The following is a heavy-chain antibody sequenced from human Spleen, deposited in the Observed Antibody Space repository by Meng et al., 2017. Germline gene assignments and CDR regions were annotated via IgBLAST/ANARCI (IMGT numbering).Heavy chain of an antibody. D-gene: IGHD2-2*01. CDR2: ISSIGTTI. CDR1: GFTFSNAW. Sequence: GGSLRLSCAASGFTFSNAWMSWIRQAPGKGLEWVSYISSIGTTIHYADSVKGRFTIARGNSKNLLFLQMNSLRAEDTAVYYCARGGLGYCSSTSCSPPDHWGQGTLVTVSS. CDR3: ARGGLGYCSSTSCSPPDH. J-gene: IGHJ4*02. V-gene: IGHV3-11*04.